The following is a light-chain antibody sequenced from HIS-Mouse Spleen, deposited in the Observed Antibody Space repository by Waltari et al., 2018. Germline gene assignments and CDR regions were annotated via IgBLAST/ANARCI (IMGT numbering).Light chain of an antibody. V-gene: IGLV3-21*03. CDR1: NIGSKS. J-gene: IGLJ2*01. Sequence: SYVLTQPPSVSVAPGKTARITCGGNNIGSKSVHWYQQKPGQGPVLVVYDDSGRPSGIPWRFSGSNSGNTATLTISRVEAGDEADYYCQVWDSSSDHVVFGGGTKLTVL. CDR2: DDS. CDR3: QVWDSSSDHVV.